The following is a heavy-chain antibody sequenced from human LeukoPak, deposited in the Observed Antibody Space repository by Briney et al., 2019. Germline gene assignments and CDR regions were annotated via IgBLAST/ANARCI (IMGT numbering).Heavy chain of an antibody. CDR1: GGSISSGSYY. J-gene: IGHJ2*01. D-gene: IGHD3-9*01. V-gene: IGHV4-61*10. Sequence: PSQTLSLTCTVSGGSISSGSYYWSWIRQPAGKGLEWIGYIYYSGSTNYNPSLKSRVTISVDTSKNQFSLKLSSVTAADTAVYYCARTYYDILTGLTWYFDLWGRGTLVTVSS. CDR3: ARTYYDILTGLTWYFDL. CDR2: IYYSGST.